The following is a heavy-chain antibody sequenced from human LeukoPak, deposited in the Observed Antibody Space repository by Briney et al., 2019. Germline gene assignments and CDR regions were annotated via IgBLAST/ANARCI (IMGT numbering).Heavy chain of an antibody. V-gene: IGHV3-23*01. CDR2: ISGTHAGRQGTT. D-gene: IGHD5-18*01. CDR1: GFTFGDYG. Sequence: PGGSLRLSCAASGFTFGDYGLSWVRQTPGKGLEWVSAISGTHAGRQGTTYYADSVKGRFTISRDDSKNTLYLQMHSLRAEDTAIYFCAKGGYFSYDMWGQGTKVTVSP. J-gene: IGHJ3*02. CDR3: AKGGYFSYDM.